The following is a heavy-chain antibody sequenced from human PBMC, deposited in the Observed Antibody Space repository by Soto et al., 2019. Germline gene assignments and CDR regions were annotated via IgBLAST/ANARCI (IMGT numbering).Heavy chain of an antibody. Sequence: QMQLQESGPGLVKPSGTLSLTCAVSGDSISNSRWWTWVRQPPGKGLEWIGDIFHSGDTNYNPSLKSRVFISVDKSQNQFSLKVSSVTAADTAVYYCAYSTGWYRHDVWGQGTLVTVSS. CDR2: IFHSGDT. CDR1: GDSISNSRW. J-gene: IGHJ3*01. CDR3: AYSTGWYRHDV. D-gene: IGHD6-19*01. V-gene: IGHV4-4*02.